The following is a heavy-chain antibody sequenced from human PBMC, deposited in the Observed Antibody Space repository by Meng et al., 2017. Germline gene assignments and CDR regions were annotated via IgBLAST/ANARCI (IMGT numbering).Heavy chain of an antibody. D-gene: IGHD1-26*01. J-gene: IGHJ4*02. CDR1: GGSVSSGGNY. CDR3: ARDRWRGVGATS. CDR2: IYYSGST. V-gene: IGHV4-61*08. Sequence: VARPVAGPGRLRHSVPPALPVTVSGGSVSSGGNYWSWSRQPPGKGLEWIGYIYYSGSTNYTPSLKSRVTISVDTSKNQFSRKLSSVTAAAPAVYSCARDRWRGVGATSWGQGTLVTVSS.